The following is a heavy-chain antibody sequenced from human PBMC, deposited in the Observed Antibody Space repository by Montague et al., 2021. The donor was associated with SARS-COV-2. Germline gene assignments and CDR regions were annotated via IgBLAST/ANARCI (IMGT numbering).Heavy chain of an antibody. CDR1: GGSISTYY. D-gene: IGHD3-10*01. Sequence: SETLSLTCTVSGGSISTYYWNWIRQFPGKGLEWIGYIDYSGSTYYNPSLKSRVTISVDTSKYQFPLKLSSVTAADTAVYYCVSLWKYGSGSHYAPWDYYNYGVDVWGQGTTVTVSS. V-gene: IGHV4-59*04. CDR3: VSLWKYGSGSHYAPWDYYNYGVDV. J-gene: IGHJ6*02. CDR2: IDYSGST.